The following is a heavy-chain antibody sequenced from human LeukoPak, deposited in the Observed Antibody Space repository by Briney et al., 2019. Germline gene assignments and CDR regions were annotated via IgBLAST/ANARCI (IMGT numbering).Heavy chain of an antibody. D-gene: IGHD2-2*02. Sequence: GGSLRLSCAASGFTFSSYWMHWVRQAPGKGLVWVSRINSDGSSTSYADSVKGRFTISRDNAKNTLYLQMNSLRAEDTAVYYCAKDFGPIVVVPAAIPDYWGQGTLVTVSS. CDR1: GFTFSSYW. CDR3: AKDFGPIVVVPAAIPDY. J-gene: IGHJ4*02. CDR2: INSDGSST. V-gene: IGHV3-74*01.